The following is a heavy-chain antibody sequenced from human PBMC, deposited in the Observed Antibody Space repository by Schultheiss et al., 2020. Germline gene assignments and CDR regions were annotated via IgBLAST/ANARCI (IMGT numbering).Heavy chain of an antibody. V-gene: IGHV2-5*01. CDR1: GFSLSTSGVG. CDR2: IYWIDDK. Sequence: SGPTLVKPTQTLTLTCTFSGFSLSTSGVGVGWIRQPPGKALEWLALIYWIDDKRYSPSLKSRLTITKDTSRNQVVLTMTNMDPVDTATYHCAHANFYDKGRGFDYWGQGTQVTVYS. CDR3: AHANFYDKGRGFDY. D-gene: IGHD3-22*01. J-gene: IGHJ4*02.